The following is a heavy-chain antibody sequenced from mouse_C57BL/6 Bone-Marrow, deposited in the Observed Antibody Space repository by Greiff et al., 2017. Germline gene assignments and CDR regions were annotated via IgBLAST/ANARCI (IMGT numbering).Heavy chain of an antibody. J-gene: IGHJ2*01. Sequence: QQSGPELVKPGASVKISCKASGYSFTGYYMNWVKQSPEKSLEWIGEINPSTGGTTYNQKFKAKATLTVDKSSSTAYMQLKSLTSEDSAVYYCARSMMVTTTNWVNFDYWGQGTTLTVSS. D-gene: IGHD2-3*01. CDR3: ARSMMVTTTNWVNFDY. CDR1: GYSFTGYY. CDR2: INPSTGGT. V-gene: IGHV1-42*01.